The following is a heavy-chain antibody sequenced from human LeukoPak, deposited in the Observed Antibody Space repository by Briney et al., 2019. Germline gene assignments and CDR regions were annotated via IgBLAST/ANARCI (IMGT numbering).Heavy chain of an antibody. Sequence: ASVKVSCKASRYIFTSYYIHWVRQAPGQGLEWMGWINPNKGGTKYAQKFQGRVTMTSDTSISTAYIELSRLRSDDTAMYYCVRDRGSSWFADYWGQGTLVTVSS. V-gene: IGHV1-2*02. J-gene: IGHJ4*02. CDR3: VRDRGSSWFADY. CDR2: INPNKGGT. D-gene: IGHD6-13*01. CDR1: RYIFTSYY.